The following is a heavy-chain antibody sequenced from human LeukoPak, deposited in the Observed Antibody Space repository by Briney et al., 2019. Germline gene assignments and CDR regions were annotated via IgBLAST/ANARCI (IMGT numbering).Heavy chain of an antibody. J-gene: IGHJ4*02. CDR3: ARDLFVGSVDSGKSPGDY. CDR1: GYTFTGYY. Sequence: ASVKVSCKASGYTFTGYYMHWVRQAPGQGLEWMGWINPNSGGTNYAQKFQGRVTMTRDTSISTAYMELSRLRSDDTAVYYCARDLFVGSVDSGKSPGDYWGQGTLVTVSS. D-gene: IGHD4-23*01. V-gene: IGHV1-2*02. CDR2: INPNSGGT.